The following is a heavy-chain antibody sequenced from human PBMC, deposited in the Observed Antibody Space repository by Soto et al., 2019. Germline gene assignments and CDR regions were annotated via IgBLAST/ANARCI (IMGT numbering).Heavy chain of an antibody. CDR1: GFTFNAHA. Sequence: EVEVLESGGGLQQPGGSLRLSCVASGFTFNAHAMTWVRQGPGVGLEWTSSISGDGKSTYYAGSVKGRFTVSSDNSKNTLALEMNRLRVEDTARYCWVKDGTGNKCPCLDVWGQGTTVTVSS. J-gene: IGHJ6*02. V-gene: IGHV3-23*01. CDR3: VKDGTGNKCPCLDV. CDR2: ISGDGKST.